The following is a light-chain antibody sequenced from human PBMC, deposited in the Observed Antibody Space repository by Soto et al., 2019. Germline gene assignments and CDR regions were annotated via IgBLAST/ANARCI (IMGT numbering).Light chain of an antibody. CDR1: SSDIGAYNF. J-gene: IGLJ2*01. V-gene: IGLV2-14*03. CDR2: DVN. Sequence: QSALTQPASVSGSPGQSVTISCTGTSSDIGAYNFVSWYQQHPGKAPKLMLYDVNIRPSGVSNRFSGSKSGNTASLTISGIQAEDEADYYCSSCTTSTTMIFGGWTKLNVL. CDR3: SSCTTSTTMI.